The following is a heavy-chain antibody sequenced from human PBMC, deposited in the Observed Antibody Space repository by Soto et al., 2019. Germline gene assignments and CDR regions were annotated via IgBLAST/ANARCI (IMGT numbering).Heavy chain of an antibody. V-gene: IGHV3-23*01. CDR3: AKADGDHYYYYHGMDV. D-gene: IGHD4-17*01. CDR2: ISGSGGST. Sequence: EVQLLESGGGLVQPGGSLRLSCAASGFTFSSYAMSWVRQAPGKGLEWVSAISGSGGSTYYADSVKGRFTISRDNSKNTLYLQMNSLRAEDTAVYYCAKADGDHYYYYHGMDVWGQGITVTVSS. J-gene: IGHJ6*02. CDR1: GFTFSSYA.